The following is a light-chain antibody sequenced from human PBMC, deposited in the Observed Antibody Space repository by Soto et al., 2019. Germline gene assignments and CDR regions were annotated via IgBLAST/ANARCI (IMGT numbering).Light chain of an antibody. J-gene: IGKJ1*01. CDR1: QSVGSRY. CDR3: QQYGRSPRT. V-gene: IGKV3-20*01. CDR2: GAS. Sequence: EIVLTQSPGTLSLSPGQRATLSCRASQSVGSRYLAWYQQKPGQAHRLLIYGASNRATGIPDKFSGSGSGTDFTLTINRLEHEDFTVYYCQQYGRSPRTVGQGPKVDIK.